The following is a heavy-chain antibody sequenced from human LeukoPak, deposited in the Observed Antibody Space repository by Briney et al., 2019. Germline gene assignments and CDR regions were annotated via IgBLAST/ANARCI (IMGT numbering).Heavy chain of an antibody. D-gene: IGHD4-11*01. CDR2: ISYDGSNK. V-gene: IGHV3-30*03. CDR3: ARDLGSVTTVGP. J-gene: IGHJ4*02. Sequence: PGGSLRLSCAASGFTFSSYGMHWVRQAPGKGLEWVAVISYDGSNKYYADSVKGRFTISRDNSKNTLYLQMNSLRAEDTAVYYCARDLGSVTTVGPWGQGTLVTVSS. CDR1: GFTFSSYG.